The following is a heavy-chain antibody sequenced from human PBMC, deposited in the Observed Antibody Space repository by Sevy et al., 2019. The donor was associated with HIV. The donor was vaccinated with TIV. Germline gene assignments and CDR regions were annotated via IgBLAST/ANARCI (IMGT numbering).Heavy chain of an antibody. CDR3: ARGRSQVDSSGYYHRVFDY. Sequence: ASVKVSCKASGYTFTSYGISWVRQAPGQGLEWMGWISAYNGNTNYAQKLQGRVTMTTDTSTSTAYMELRSLRSDDTAVYYCARGRSQVDSSGYYHRVFDYWGQGTLVTVSS. V-gene: IGHV1-18*01. J-gene: IGHJ4*02. CDR2: ISAYNGNT. D-gene: IGHD3-22*01. CDR1: GYTFTSYG.